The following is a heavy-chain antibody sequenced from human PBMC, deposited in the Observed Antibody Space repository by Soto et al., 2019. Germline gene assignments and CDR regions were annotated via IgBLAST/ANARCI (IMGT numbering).Heavy chain of an antibody. J-gene: IGHJ1*01. Sequence: SETLSLTCTVSGGSISSDDYYWSWIRLAPGRGLEWIGYIHSSGSIYYNPSLKSRATMSIDTARNQFSLKVSSVTVADTAVYYCARDLDGLHDDNSRPYTRPGWGQGTLVT. CDR2: IHSSGSI. V-gene: IGHV4-30-4*01. CDR3: ARDLDGLHDDNSRPYTRPG. D-gene: IGHD3-22*01. CDR1: GGSISSDDYY.